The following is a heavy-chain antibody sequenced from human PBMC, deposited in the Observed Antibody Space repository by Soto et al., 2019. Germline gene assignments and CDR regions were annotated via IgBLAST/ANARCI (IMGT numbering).Heavy chain of an antibody. CDR1: GGSISSYY. V-gene: IGHV4-59*01. J-gene: IGHJ4*02. Sequence: SETLSLTCTVSGGSISSYYWSWIRQPPGKGQEWIGYTYYSGSTNYNPSLKSRVTISVDTSKNQFSLKLSSVTAADTAVYYCARSRYFDYWGQGTLVTVSS. CDR3: ARSRYFDY. CDR2: TYYSGST.